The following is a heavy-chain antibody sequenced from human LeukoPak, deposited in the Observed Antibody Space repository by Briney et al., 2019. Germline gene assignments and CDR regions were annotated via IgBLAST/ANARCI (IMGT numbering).Heavy chain of an antibody. CDR1: GYTFTGYY. Sequence: ASVKVSCKASGYTFTGYYMHWVRQAPGQGLEWMGWINPNGGGTNYAQKFQGRVTMTRDTSISTAYMELSRLRSDDTAVYYCARALYGVRYFDYWGQGTLVTVSS. D-gene: IGHD4-17*01. CDR2: INPNGGGT. CDR3: ARALYGVRYFDY. J-gene: IGHJ4*02. V-gene: IGHV1-2*02.